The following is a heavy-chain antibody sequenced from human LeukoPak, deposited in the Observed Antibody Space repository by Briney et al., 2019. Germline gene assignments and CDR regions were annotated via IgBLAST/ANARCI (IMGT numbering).Heavy chain of an antibody. D-gene: IGHD2-8*01. V-gene: IGHV3-7*03. CDR1: GFTFSNYW. Sequence: GGSLRLSCAASGFTFSNYWMSWVRQAPGKGLEWVANIKQDGSEKYYVDSVKGRFTISKDNAKNSLYLQMNSLRAEDTAVYYCAADKSVLTQESNAFDIRGQGTMVTVSS. J-gene: IGHJ3*02. CDR3: AADKSVLTQESNAFDI. CDR2: IKQDGSEK.